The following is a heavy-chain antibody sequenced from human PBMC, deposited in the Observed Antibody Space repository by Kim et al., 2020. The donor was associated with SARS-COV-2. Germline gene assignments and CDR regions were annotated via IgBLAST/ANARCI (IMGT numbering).Heavy chain of an antibody. CDR3: AKEGGYDSYYYYYYMDV. J-gene: IGHJ6*03. D-gene: IGHD5-12*01. Sequence: GGSLRLSCAASGFTFDDYAMLWVRQAPGKGLEWVSLISGDGGSTYYADSVKGRFTISRDNSKNSLYLQMNSLRTEDTALYYCAKEGGYDSYYYYYYMDVWGKGTTVTVSS. CDR1: GFTFDDYA. CDR2: ISGDGGST. V-gene: IGHV3-43*02.